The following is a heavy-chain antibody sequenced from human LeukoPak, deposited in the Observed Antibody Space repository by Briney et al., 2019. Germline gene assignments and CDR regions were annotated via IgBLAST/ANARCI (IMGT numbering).Heavy chain of an antibody. CDR2: IYSDERT. Sequence: GGSLRLSCAASGFTVSSNCMSWVRQAPGKGLEWLSVIYSDERTSYADSVQGRFTISRDNSKNTLYLEMNSLSPDDTAVYYCARGVEPLAANTLAYWGQGTLVTVSS. CDR1: GFTVSSNC. CDR3: ARGVEPLAANTLAY. V-gene: IGHV3-53*01. J-gene: IGHJ4*02. D-gene: IGHD1-14*01.